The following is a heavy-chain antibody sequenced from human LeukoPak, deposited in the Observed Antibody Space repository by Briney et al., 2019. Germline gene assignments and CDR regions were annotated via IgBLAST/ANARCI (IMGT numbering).Heavy chain of an antibody. Sequence: GRSRRLSCAPSGFTFDDYAVQWVWQAPGKGLERVSGINWSGRSIAYADSVKGRFTISRDNTKNSLYLQMNSLRTEDTALYYCAKERALGELNDAFDLWGPGTLVTVSS. CDR2: INWSGRSI. CDR3: AKERALGELNDAFDL. CDR1: GFTFDDYA. D-gene: IGHD3-10*01. V-gene: IGHV3-9*01. J-gene: IGHJ3*01.